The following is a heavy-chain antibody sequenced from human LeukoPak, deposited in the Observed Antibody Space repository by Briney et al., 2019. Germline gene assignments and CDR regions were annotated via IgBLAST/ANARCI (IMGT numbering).Heavy chain of an antibody. V-gene: IGHV5-51*01. CDR3: VRTPRQLTGDYMDV. CDR1: GYSFTSYW. CDR2: IYPGDSDT. D-gene: IGHD6-6*01. Sequence: GEPLKISCQGSGYSFTSYWIGWVRQLHGKGLDWMGIIYPGDSDTRYSPSFQGQVTISADKSISTAYLQWSSLKASDTAMYYCVRTPRQLTGDYMDVWGKGTTVTVSS. J-gene: IGHJ6*03.